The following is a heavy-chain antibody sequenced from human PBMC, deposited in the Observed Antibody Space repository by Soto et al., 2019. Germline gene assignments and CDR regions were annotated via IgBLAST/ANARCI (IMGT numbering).Heavy chain of an antibody. CDR1: GFTFSIYA. CDR2: ISGSGGTI. D-gene: IGHD2-15*01. J-gene: IGHJ5*01. Sequence: EVQLLESGGALVQPGGSLRLSCAASGFTFSIYAMAWVRQAPGKGLEWVSGISGSGGTIYYADSVRGRFTISRDRSNNTLFLPMNSPRAEDTEVYSWAKRGGGRVVNYHCDYPENW. V-gene: IGHV3-23*01. CDR3: AKRGGGRVVNYHCDYPENW.